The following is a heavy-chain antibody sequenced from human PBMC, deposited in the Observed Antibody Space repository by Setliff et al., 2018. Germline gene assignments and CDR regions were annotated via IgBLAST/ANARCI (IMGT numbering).Heavy chain of an antibody. Sequence: SVKVSCKASGGTFSSYAISWVRQAPGQGLEWMGGIIPIFGTANYAQKFQGRVTITADESTSTAYMELSSLRSEDTAVYYCARAPMVRGVIIPSRYYYYYMDVWGKGTTVTGS. D-gene: IGHD3-10*01. CDR3: ARAPMVRGVIIPSRYYYYYMDV. CDR2: IIPIFGTA. V-gene: IGHV1-69*13. CDR1: GGTFSSYA. J-gene: IGHJ6*03.